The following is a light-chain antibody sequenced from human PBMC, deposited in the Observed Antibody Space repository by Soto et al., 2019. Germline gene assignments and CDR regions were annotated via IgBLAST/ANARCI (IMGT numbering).Light chain of an antibody. CDR2: GPS. CDR3: QQYNKWPLT. J-gene: IGKJ4*01. V-gene: IGKV3-15*01. Sequence: EVVMTQSPATLSVSPGGTATLSCRASQSVSTNVAWFQQRPGQVPRLLIYGPSTRAAGIPANFSAFGSGTDFTLTISYLQSEDSAVYYCQQYNKWPLTFGGGTKVEI. CDR1: QSVSTN.